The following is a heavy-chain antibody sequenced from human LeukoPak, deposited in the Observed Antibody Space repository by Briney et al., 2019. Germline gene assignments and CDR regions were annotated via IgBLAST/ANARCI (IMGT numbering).Heavy chain of an antibody. CDR3: ARDGHYGGNSDAFDI. CDR2: INHSGST. V-gene: IGHV4-34*01. Sequence: SETLSLTCAVYGGSFSGYYWSWIRQPPGKGLEWIGEINHSGSTNYNPSLKSRVTISVDTSKNQFSLKLSSVTAADTAVYYCARDGHYGGNSDAFDIWGQGTMVTVSS. D-gene: IGHD4-23*01. CDR1: GGSFSGYY. J-gene: IGHJ3*02.